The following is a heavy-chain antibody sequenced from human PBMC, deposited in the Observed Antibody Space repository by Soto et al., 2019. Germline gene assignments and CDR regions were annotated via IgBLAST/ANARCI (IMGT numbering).Heavy chain of an antibody. CDR3: ASDSGYDVDAFDI. Sequence: SGGSLRLSCAASGFTFSSYAMHWVRQAPGKGLEWVAVISYDGSNKYYADSVKGRFTISRDNSENTLYLQMNSLRAEDTAVYYCASDSGYDVDAFDIWGQGTMVT. D-gene: IGHD5-12*01. CDR2: ISYDGSNK. CDR1: GFTFSSYA. J-gene: IGHJ3*02. V-gene: IGHV3-30-3*01.